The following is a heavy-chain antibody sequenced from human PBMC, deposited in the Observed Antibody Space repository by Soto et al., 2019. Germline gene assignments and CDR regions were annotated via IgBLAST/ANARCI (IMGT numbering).Heavy chain of an antibody. CDR3: ARDYRKGYSYSYYYGMDV. V-gene: IGHV1-69*08. D-gene: IGHD5-18*01. CDR2: IIPILGIA. CDR1: GGTFSSYT. J-gene: IGHJ6*02. Sequence: QVQLVQSGAEVKKPGSSVKVSCKASGGTFSSYTISWVRQAPGQGLEWMGRIIPILGIANYAQKFQGRVTITADKSTSTAYMELSSLRSEDTAVYYCARDYRKGYSYSYYYGMDVWGQGTTVTVSS.